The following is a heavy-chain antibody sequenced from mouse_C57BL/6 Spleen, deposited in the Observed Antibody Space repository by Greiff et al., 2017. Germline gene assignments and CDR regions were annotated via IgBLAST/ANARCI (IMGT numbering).Heavy chain of an antibody. CDR2: INYDGSST. J-gene: IGHJ1*03. D-gene: IGHD1-1*01. Sequence: EVMLVESEGGLVQPGSSMKLSCTASGFTFSDYYMAWVRQVPEKGLEWVANINYDGSSTYYLDSLKSRFIISRDNAKNILYLQMSSLKSEDTATYYCAREGFATVVTPYWYFDVWGTGTTVTVSS. CDR1: GFTFSDYY. CDR3: AREGFATVVTPYWYFDV. V-gene: IGHV5-16*01.